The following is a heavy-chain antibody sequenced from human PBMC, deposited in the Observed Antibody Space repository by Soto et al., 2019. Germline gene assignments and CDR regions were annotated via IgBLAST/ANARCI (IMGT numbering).Heavy chain of an antibody. CDR2: IKGDESER. Sequence: EVHLVESGGGLVQPGGSLRLSCAASGYIFSDFWMAWVRQGPGKGLEWVANIKGDESERYYDDSVRGRFTISRDNAKKSLYLQMNSLGVEDTAVYYCARDTCSGWHGQDVRGMDVWGQGTTVPVSS. CDR3: ARDTCSGWHGQDVRGMDV. V-gene: IGHV3-7*05. CDR1: GYIFSDFW. J-gene: IGHJ6*02. D-gene: IGHD6-19*01.